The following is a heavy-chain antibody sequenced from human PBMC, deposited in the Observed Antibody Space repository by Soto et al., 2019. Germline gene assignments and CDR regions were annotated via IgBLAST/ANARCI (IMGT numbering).Heavy chain of an antibody. CDR1: VFTFISYG. D-gene: IGHD2-2*01. CDR2: IWFNGRNK. CDR3: AREKGASRYYFGLDV. V-gene: IGHV3-33*01. Sequence: GGSLRLSCASSVFTFISYGMHWVRQAPGKGLEWVAVIWFNGRNKYYADSVKGRFTISRDNSKNTLYLQMSSPRAEDTAVYYCAREKGASRYYFGLDVWGQGTTVTVSS. J-gene: IGHJ6*02.